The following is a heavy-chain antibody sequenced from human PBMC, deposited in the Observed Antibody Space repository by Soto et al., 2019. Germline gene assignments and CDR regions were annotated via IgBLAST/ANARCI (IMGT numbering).Heavy chain of an antibody. J-gene: IGHJ4*02. Sequence: KPSETLSLTCTVSGGSISSSSYYWGWIRQPPGKGLEWIGSIYYSGSTYYNPSLKSRVTISVDTSKNQFSLKLSSVTAADTAVYYCARTPDYGDTGHYFDYWGQGTLVTVSS. CDR1: GGSISSSSYY. D-gene: IGHD4-17*01. CDR2: IYYSGST. V-gene: IGHV4-39*01. CDR3: ARTPDYGDTGHYFDY.